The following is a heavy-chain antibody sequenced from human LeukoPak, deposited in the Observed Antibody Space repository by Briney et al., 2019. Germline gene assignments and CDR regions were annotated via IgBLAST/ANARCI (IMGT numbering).Heavy chain of an antibody. CDR2: IYNTGRT. CDR1: GGSVSTLDYY. Sequence: SETLSLTCTVSGGSVSTLDYYWNWIRQPPEKGLEWIGYIYNTGRTNYNPSLKSRVTISVDTSKNAFSLKLSSLIAADTAVYYCARSLVRGVIHRGFGYWGQGTLVTVSS. CDR3: ARSLVRGVIHRGFGY. V-gene: IGHV4-61*08. D-gene: IGHD3-10*01. J-gene: IGHJ4*02.